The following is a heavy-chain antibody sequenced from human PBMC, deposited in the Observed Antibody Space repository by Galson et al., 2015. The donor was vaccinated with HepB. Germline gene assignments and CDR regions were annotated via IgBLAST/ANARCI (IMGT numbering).Heavy chain of an antibody. J-gene: IGHJ6*02. CDR1: GFTFSSYG. CDR2: IWTDGSNK. V-gene: IGHV3-33*01. D-gene: IGHD1-7*01. Sequence: SLKLSCAASGFTFSSYGVHWVRQAPGQGLEWVAGIWTDGSNKYYADYVMGRFTISRDNSKNTLYLQMNSLRAEDTAVYYCARDDGGWNYSTQRYYYGLGVWGQGTTVTVSS. CDR3: ARDDGGWNYSTQRYYYGLGV.